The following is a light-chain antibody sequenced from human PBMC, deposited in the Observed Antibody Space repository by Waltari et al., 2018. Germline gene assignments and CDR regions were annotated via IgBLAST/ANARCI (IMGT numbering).Light chain of an antibody. CDR3: QQYNSYLT. V-gene: IGKV1-5*03. CDR2: KAS. CDR1: QSISSW. J-gene: IGKJ4*01. Sequence: DIQMTQSPSTLSAPVGDRVTITCRASQSISSWLAWYQQKPGKAPKLLIYKASSLESGVPSRFSGSGSGTEFTLTISSLQPDDFATYYCQQYNSYLTFGGGTKVEIK.